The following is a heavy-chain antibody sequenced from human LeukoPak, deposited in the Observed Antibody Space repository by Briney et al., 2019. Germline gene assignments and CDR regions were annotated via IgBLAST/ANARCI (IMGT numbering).Heavy chain of an antibody. Sequence: ASVKVSCKASGYTFTSYYMHWVRQAPGQGLEWMGGIIPIFGTANYAQKFQGRVTITADESTSTAYMELSSLRSEDTAVYYCARFSYMASSGYWGQGTLVTVSS. V-gene: IGHV1-69*13. CDR1: GYTFTSYY. D-gene: IGHD2-21*01. CDR2: IIPIFGTA. CDR3: ARFSYMASSGY. J-gene: IGHJ4*02.